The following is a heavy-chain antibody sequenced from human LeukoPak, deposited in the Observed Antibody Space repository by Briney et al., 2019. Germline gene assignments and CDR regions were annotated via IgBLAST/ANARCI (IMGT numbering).Heavy chain of an antibody. CDR2: ISRNSGSI. CDR1: GFTFDDYA. J-gene: IGHJ4*02. Sequence: GGSLRLSCAASGFTFDDYAMHWVRQAPGKGLEWVSGISRNSGSIGYADSVKGRFTISRDNAKNSLYLQMNSLRAEDTALYYCAKQRGYYYDSSGYQTEGEFDYWGQGTLVTVSS. V-gene: IGHV3-9*01. D-gene: IGHD3-22*01. CDR3: AKQRGYYYDSSGYQTEGEFDY.